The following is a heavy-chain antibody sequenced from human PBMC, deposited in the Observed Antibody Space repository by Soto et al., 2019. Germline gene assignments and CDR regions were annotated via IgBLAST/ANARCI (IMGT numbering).Heavy chain of an antibody. D-gene: IGHD3-3*01. CDR1: GFTFSNYA. V-gene: IGHV3-23*01. Sequence: GGSLRLSCAASGFTFSNYALTWVRRAPGKGLEWVSAISGNGVSTYYAGSVKGRFTISRDNSKNTLYLQMNSLRAEDTAVYYCAKVGLRFLEWDNWFDPWGQGTLVTVSS. J-gene: IGHJ5*02. CDR3: AKVGLRFLEWDNWFDP. CDR2: ISGNGVST.